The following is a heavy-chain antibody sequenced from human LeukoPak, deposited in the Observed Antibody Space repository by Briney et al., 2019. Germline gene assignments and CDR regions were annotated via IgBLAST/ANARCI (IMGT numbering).Heavy chain of an antibody. CDR3: SRASVYSSGWYSNY. J-gene: IGHJ4*01. CDR1: GYTFTSYD. CDR2: MNPNSGNT. D-gene: IGHD6-19*01. Sequence: ASVKVSCKASGYTFTSYDINWVRQAPGQGLEWMGWMNPNSGNTGYAQRLQGRITMTRNTSINTAYLELSSLTSDDTAIYYCSRASVYSSGWYSNYWGQGARVTVSS. V-gene: IGHV1-8*01.